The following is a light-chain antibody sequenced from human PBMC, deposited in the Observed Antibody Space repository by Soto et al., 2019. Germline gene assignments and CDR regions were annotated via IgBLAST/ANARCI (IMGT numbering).Light chain of an antibody. CDR1: SIDVGCYNY. CDR3: SSYTSSSTRV. J-gene: IGLJ1*01. CDR2: DVS. V-gene: IGLV2-14*01. Sequence: QSALTQPASVSGSPGQSITISCTGTSIDVGCYNYVSWYQQHPGKAPKLMIYDVSNRTSGVSNRFSVSKSGNTASLTISGLQAEDEADYYCSSYTSSSTRVFGTGTKLTVL.